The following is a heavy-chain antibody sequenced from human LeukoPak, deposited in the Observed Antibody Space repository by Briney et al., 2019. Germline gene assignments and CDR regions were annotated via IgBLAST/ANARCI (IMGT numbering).Heavy chain of an antibody. J-gene: IGHJ5*02. V-gene: IGHV3-33*08. D-gene: IGHD1-26*01. CDR2: IWYDGSNK. CDR1: GLTFRNYG. Sequence: GGSLRLSCAASGLTFRNYGMHWVRQAPGKGLEWVAIIWYDGSNKYYADSVKGRFTISRDNSKNTLYLQMSSLRAEDTAVYYCARGGNYFRFDPWGQGTLVTVSS. CDR3: ARGGNYFRFDP.